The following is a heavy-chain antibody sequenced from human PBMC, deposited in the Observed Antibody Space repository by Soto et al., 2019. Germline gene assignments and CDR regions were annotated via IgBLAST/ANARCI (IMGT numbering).Heavy chain of an antibody. D-gene: IGHD3-16*01. CDR3: ARGSPYVKNWFDP. J-gene: IGHJ5*02. CDR1: GGSISSGDYY. CDR2: TYYSGST. V-gene: IGHV4-30-4*01. Sequence: SETLSLTCTVSGGSISSGDYYWSWIRQPPGKGLEWIGYTYYSGSTYYNPSLKSRVTISVDTSKNQFSLKLSSVTAADTAVYYCARGSPYVKNWFDPWGQGTLVTVSS.